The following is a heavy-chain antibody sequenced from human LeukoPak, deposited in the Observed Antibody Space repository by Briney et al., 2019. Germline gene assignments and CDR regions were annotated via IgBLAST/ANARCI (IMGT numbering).Heavy chain of an antibody. Sequence: PGGSLRLSXAASGFTFSSYSMNWVGQAPGKGLEWVSSISSSSSYIYYADSVKGRFTISRDNAKNSLYLQMNSLRAEDTAVYYCTREGGYDILTGYYYYYYYMDVWGKGTTVTVSS. CDR3: TREGGYDILTGYYYYYYYMDV. J-gene: IGHJ6*03. D-gene: IGHD3-9*01. V-gene: IGHV3-21*01. CDR2: ISSSSSYI. CDR1: GFTFSSYS.